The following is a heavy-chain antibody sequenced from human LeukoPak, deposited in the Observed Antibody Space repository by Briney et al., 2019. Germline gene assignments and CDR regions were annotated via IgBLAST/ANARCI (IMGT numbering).Heavy chain of an antibody. V-gene: IGHV3-23*01. J-gene: IGHJ4*02. CDR3: ANRAPYYYDSSGYPDY. Sequence: GGSLRLSCAASGFTFSSYAMSWVRQAPGKGLEWVSAISGSGGSTYYADSVKGRFTISRDNSKNTLYLQMNSLRAEDTAVYYCANRAPYYYDSSGYPDYWGQGTLVTVPS. CDR2: ISGSGGST. D-gene: IGHD3-22*01. CDR1: GFTFSSYA.